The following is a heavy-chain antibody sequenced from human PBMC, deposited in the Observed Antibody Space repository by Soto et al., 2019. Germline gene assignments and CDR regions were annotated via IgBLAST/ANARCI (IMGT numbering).Heavy chain of an antibody. CDR3: ASTYGSNSHFDY. V-gene: IGHV3-74*01. Sequence: EVQLVESGGGLVQPGGSLRLSCAASGFTFSSYWMHWVRQAPGKGLVWVSRIHSDGGTTTYADSVKGRFTMSRENAKKTIYLQMNSLGDEDTAVYCCASTYGSNSHFDYWGQGTLVTVSS. CDR1: GFTFSSYW. J-gene: IGHJ4*02. D-gene: IGHD4-17*01. CDR2: IHSDGGTT.